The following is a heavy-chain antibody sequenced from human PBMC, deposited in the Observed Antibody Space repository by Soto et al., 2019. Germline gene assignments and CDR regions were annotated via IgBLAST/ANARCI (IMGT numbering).Heavy chain of an antibody. J-gene: IGHJ1*01. D-gene: IGHD3-16*01. V-gene: IGHV4-59*01. Sequence: PSETLSLTCTVSGGTISSYHWSWIRQPPGKGLEWIGFISNSGSTNYNPSLKSRVTRPLDTSNSLYSLKHSTLSAADTAVYFWAGGVVAAYTYFQRWRQRTRVTAS. CDR2: ISNSGST. CDR1: GGTISSYH. CDR3: AGGVVAAYTYFQR.